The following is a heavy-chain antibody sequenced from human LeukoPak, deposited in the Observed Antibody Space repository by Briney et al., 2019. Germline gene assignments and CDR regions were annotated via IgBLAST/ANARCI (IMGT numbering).Heavy chain of an antibody. CDR3: AKDDSATHGAFDI. V-gene: IGHV3-33*06. CDR1: GFTFSSYG. J-gene: IGHJ3*02. D-gene: IGHD2-21*02. CDR2: IWSDGSNK. Sequence: PERSLRLSCAASGFTFSSYGMHWVRQAPGKGLEWVAVIWSDGSNKYYADSVKGRFTISRDNSKNTLYLQMNSLRAEDTAVYYCAKDDSATHGAFDIWGQGTMVTVSS.